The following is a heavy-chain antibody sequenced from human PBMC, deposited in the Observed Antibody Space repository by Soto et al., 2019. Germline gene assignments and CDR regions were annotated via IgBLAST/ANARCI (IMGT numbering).Heavy chain of an antibody. CDR2: ISGSGGST. D-gene: IGHD2-15*01. CDR3: ASDCSGGSCYLFDY. CDR1: GFTFSSYA. Sequence: GGSLRLSCAASGFTFSSYAMSWVRQAPGKGLEWVSAISGSGGSTYYADSVKGRFTISRDNSKNTLYLQMNSLRAEDTAVYYCASDCSGGSCYLFDYWGQGTLVTVSS. V-gene: IGHV3-23*01. J-gene: IGHJ4*02.